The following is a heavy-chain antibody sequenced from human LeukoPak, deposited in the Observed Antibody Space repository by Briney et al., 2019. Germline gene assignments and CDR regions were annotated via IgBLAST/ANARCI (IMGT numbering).Heavy chain of an antibody. D-gene: IGHD3-10*01. J-gene: IGHJ4*02. V-gene: IGHV7-4-1*02. CDR2: INTNTGNP. Sequence: ASVKVSCKASGYTFTSYVMNWVRQAPGQGLEWMGWINTNTGNPTYAQAFTGRFVFSLDTSVSTAYLQISSLKAEDTAVYYCARDLTPPLWFGESPGFDYWGQGTLVTVSS. CDR1: GYTFTSYV. CDR3: ARDLTPPLWFGESPGFDY.